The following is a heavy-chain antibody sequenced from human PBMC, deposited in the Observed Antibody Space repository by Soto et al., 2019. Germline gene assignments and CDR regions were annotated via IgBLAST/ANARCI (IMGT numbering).Heavy chain of an antibody. D-gene: IGHD1-1*01. CDR3: ARGTTTEKVDS. CDR2: FHNSGSP. CDR1: GASINNGVYS. J-gene: IGHJ4*02. V-gene: IGHV4-30-4*01. Sequence: QVQLQESGPGLLRPSQTLSLTSPVSGASINNGVYSWGWSRQPPGKGRKWIGHFHNSGSPYNNPSLKSRVTISADTSMNQFSLALTSVTAADTAMYYCARGTTTEKVDSWGQGILVTVSS.